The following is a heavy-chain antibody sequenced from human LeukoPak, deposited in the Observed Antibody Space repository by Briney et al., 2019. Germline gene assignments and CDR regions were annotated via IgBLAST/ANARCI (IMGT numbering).Heavy chain of an antibody. D-gene: IGHD2-15*01. CDR1: GFTFSSYE. V-gene: IGHV3-48*03. CDR3: ALGRYCSGGSCLSD. CDR2: ISSSGSTI. J-gene: IGHJ4*02. Sequence: GGSLRLPCAAPGFTFSSYEMNWVRQAPGKGLEWVSYISSSGSTIYYADSVKGRFTISRDNAKNSLYLQMNSLRAEDTAVYYCALGRYCSGGSCLSDWGQGTLVTVSS.